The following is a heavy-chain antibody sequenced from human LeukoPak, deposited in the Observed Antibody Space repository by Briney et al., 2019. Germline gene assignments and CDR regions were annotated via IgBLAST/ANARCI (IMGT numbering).Heavy chain of an antibody. D-gene: IGHD1-26*01. CDR3: AKRYSGTSGLYNFDY. CDR2: ITGSAANT. V-gene: IGHV3-23*01. CDR1: GFTFSSYA. J-gene: IGHJ4*02. Sequence: PGGSLRLYCAASGFTFSSYAMTWVRQPPGKGLEGVSSITGSAANTYYADSVKGRFTISRDNSKNTLYLQMNSLRAEDTAVYYCAKRYSGTSGLYNFDYWGQGTLVTVSS.